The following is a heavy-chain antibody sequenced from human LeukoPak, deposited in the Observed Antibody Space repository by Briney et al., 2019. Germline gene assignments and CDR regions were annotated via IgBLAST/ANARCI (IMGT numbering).Heavy chain of an antibody. CDR2: IYYSGST. V-gene: IGHV4-59*01. J-gene: IGHJ6*02. Sequence: SETLSLTCTVSGGSISSYYWSWIRQPPGKGLEWIGYIYYSGSTNYNPSLKSRVTISVDTSKNQFSLKLSSVTAADTAVYYCARDEYSSGWYGQYYYCGMDVWGQGTTVTVSS. D-gene: IGHD6-19*01. CDR1: GGSISSYY. CDR3: ARDEYSSGWYGQYYYCGMDV.